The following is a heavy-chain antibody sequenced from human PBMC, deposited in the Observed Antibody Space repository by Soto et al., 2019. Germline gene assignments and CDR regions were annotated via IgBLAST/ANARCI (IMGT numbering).Heavy chain of an antibody. CDR3: TEGHSSRDY. V-gene: IGHV3-15*01. D-gene: IGHD6-13*01. Sequence: GESLKISCAASGFTFSNAWMSWVRQAPGKGLEWVGRIKSKTDGGTTDYAAPVKGRFTISRDDSKNTLYLQMNSLKTEDTAVYYCTEGHSSRDYWGLGTLVTVSS. CDR1: GFTFSNAW. CDR2: IKSKTDGGTT. J-gene: IGHJ4*02.